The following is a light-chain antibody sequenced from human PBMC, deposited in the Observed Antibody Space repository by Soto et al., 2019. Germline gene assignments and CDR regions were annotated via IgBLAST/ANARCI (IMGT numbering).Light chain of an antibody. CDR2: GAS. V-gene: IGKV3-20*01. CDR1: QSVRSSY. Sequence: ILLTQSPGTLSLSPGERATRSCRASQSVRSSYLAWYQQKPGQAPRLLIYGASSRATGIPDRISGSGSGTDFTLTISRLEPEDFAVYYCQQYGSPPQTFGQGTKVDI. CDR3: QQYGSPPQT. J-gene: IGKJ1*01.